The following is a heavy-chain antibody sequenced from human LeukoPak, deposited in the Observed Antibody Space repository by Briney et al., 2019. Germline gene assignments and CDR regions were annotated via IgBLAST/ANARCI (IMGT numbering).Heavy chain of an antibody. D-gene: IGHD3-22*01. V-gene: IGHV4-34*01. CDR3: ARVGNYDSSGSY. CDR2: INHSGST. CDR1: GGSFSGYY. Sequence: PETLSLTCAVYGGSFSGYYWSWIRQPPGKGLEWIGEINHSGSTNYNPSLKSRVTISVDTSKNQFSLKLSSVTAADTAVYYCARVGNYDSSGSYWGQGTLVTVSS. J-gene: IGHJ4*02.